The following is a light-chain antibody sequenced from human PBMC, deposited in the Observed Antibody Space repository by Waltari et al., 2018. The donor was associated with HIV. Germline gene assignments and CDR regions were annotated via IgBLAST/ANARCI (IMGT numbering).Light chain of an antibody. CDR3: CSYAGSYAHVV. CDR2: DVS. Sequence: SALTQPRSVSGSPGQSVPISCTGTSSSVGGYNYVSWYQQHPGKAPKLMIYDVSNRPSGVPDRFSGSKSGNTASLTISGLQAEDEADYYCCSYAGSYAHVVFGGGTKLTVL. J-gene: IGLJ2*01. V-gene: IGLV2-11*01. CDR1: SSSVGGYNY.